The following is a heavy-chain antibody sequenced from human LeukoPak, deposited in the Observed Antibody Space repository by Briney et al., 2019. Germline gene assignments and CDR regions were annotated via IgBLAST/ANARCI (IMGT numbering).Heavy chain of an antibody. CDR2: IPPDGSEG. V-gene: IGHV3-7*01. D-gene: IGHD2-21*02. CDR3: ARLLGGVTTFDY. Sequence: GGSLRLSCEGSGFTFSSYWMSWVRLGPGKGLEWMASIPPDGSEGRYVDSVRGRFTSSRDNARSSVLLQMNSLRVEDTAFYYCARLLGGVTTFDYWGQGALVTVSS. CDR1: GFTFSSYW. J-gene: IGHJ4*02.